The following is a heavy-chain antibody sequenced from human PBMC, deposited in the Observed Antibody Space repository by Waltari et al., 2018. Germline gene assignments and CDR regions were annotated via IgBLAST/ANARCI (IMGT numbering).Heavy chain of an antibody. CDR3: ARVVVVVPAAHCWYFDL. CDR2: IIPIFGTA. Sequence: QVQRVQSGAEVKKTGSSVKGSCKASRGTCSSHPSSWVGQAPGQGLEWMGGIIPIFGTANYAQKFQGRVTISADESTSTAYMELSSLRSEDTAVYYCARVVVVVPAAHCWYFDLWGRGTLVTVSS. CDR1: RGTCSSHP. V-gene: IGHV1-69*13. J-gene: IGHJ2*01. D-gene: IGHD2-2*01.